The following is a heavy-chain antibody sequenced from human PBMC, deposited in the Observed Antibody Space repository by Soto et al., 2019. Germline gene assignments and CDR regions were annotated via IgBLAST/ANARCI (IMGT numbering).Heavy chain of an antibody. CDR3: ARDRGYCSGGRCYPTPWFDP. D-gene: IGHD2-15*01. CDR1: GGSISSGDYY. Sequence: QVQLQESGPGLVKPSQTLSLTCTVSGGSISSGDYYWSWIRQPPGKGLEWIGYIYYSGSTFYNPSLKSRVTISVDTSKNQFSLKLSSVTAADTAVYYCARDRGYCSGGRCYPTPWFDPWGQGTLVTVSS. V-gene: IGHV4-30-4*01. J-gene: IGHJ5*02. CDR2: IYYSGST.